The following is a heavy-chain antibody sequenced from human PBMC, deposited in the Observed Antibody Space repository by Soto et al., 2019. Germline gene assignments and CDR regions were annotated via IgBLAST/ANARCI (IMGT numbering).Heavy chain of an antibody. CDR3: ARIETLLTSGVRVYDNNYYYYYGMDV. CDR1: GGTFSSYA. J-gene: IGHJ6*02. Sequence: ASVKVSCKASGGTFSSYAISWVRQAPGQGLEWVGGIIPVFGTVNCAQRFQGRVSITADASSSTAYMELSSLRSEDTAVYYCARIETLLTSGVRVYDNNYYYYYGMDVWGQGTTVTVSS. CDR2: IIPVFGTV. V-gene: IGHV1-69*13. D-gene: IGHD2-8*01.